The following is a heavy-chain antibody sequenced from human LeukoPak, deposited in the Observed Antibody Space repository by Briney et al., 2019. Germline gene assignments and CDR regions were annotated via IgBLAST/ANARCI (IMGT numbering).Heavy chain of an antibody. V-gene: IGHV1-2*02. Sequence: ASVKVSCKASGYSFTGYYMHRVRQAPGQGLEWMGWINPNSGGTDYPQGFQGRVTMTRDTSISTAYMELSSLRSDDTAVYYCARGLRGYSYGYSCPALGYWGQGTLVTVSS. D-gene: IGHD5-18*01. CDR3: ARGLRGYSYGYSCPALGY. CDR2: INPNSGGT. CDR1: GYSFTGYY. J-gene: IGHJ4*02.